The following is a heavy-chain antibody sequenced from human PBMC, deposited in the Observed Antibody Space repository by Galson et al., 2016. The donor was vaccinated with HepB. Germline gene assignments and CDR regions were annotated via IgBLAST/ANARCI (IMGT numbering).Heavy chain of an antibody. CDR1: GFTFSESG. J-gene: IGHJ5*02. V-gene: IGHV3-73*01. CDR2: IRDIGNSYAT. D-gene: IGHD3-10*01. CDR3: ARFRPLTSHYGNTEQLEH. Sequence: SLRLSCAASGFTFSESGIHWVRQASGKGLEWIGRIRDIGNSYATAYAASVEGRFTISRDDSKNTAYLRMNSLETEDTAVYYCARFRPLTSHYGNTEQLEHWGQGTLVTVSS.